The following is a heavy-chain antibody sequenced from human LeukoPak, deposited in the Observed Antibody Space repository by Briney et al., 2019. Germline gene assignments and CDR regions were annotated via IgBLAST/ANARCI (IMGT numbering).Heavy chain of an antibody. CDR2: INPNSGGT. Sequence: GGSLRLSCAASGYTFTGYYMHWVRQAPGQGLEWMGWINPNSGGTNYAQKFQGRVTMTRDTSISTAYMELSRLRSDDTAVYYCARVRSDYYDSSGYYLDDEFDYWGQGTLVTVSS. D-gene: IGHD3-22*01. CDR3: ARVRSDYYDSSGYYLDDEFDY. CDR1: GYTFTGYY. V-gene: IGHV1-2*02. J-gene: IGHJ4*02.